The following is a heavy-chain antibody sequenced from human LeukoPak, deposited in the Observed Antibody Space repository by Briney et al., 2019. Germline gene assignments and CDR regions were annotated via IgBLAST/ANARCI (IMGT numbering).Heavy chain of an antibody. CDR2: IKQDGSEK. D-gene: IGHD5-24*01. CDR3: ARERVEMAAYYMDV. CDR1: GFTFSSYW. V-gene: IGHV3-7*01. Sequence: PGGSLRLSCAASGFTFSSYWMSWVRQAPGKGLEWVANIKQDGSEKYYVDSVKGRFTISRDNAKNSLYLQMNSLRAEDTAVYYCARERVEMAAYYMDVWGKGTTVTVSS. J-gene: IGHJ6*03.